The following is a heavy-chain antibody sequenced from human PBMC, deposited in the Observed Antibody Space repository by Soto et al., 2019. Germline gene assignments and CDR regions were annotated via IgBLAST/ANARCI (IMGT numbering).Heavy chain of an antibody. CDR2: ITTDGSNT. CDR3: ARGWPQSASGSHLAY. J-gene: IGHJ4*02. CDR1: GFTFSSYG. Sequence: GGSLRLSCAASGFTFSSYGMHWVRQAPGKGLVWVSGITTDGSNTTYADSVQGRFTISRDNAKNTLYLQMNSLSVEDTAVYYCARGWPQSASGSHLAYWGQGTLVTVSS. V-gene: IGHV3-74*01. D-gene: IGHD3-10*01.